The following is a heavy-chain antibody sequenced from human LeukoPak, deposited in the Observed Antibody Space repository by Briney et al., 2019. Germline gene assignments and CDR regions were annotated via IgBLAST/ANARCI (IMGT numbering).Heavy chain of an antibody. D-gene: IGHD3-10*01. J-gene: IGHJ3*02. Sequence: TSETLSLTCTVSGGSISSYYWSWIRQPAGKGLEWIGRIYTSGSTNYNPSLKSRVTMSVDTSKNQFSLKLSSVAAADTAVYYCAKSNGYGLVDIWGQGTMVTVSS. V-gene: IGHV4-4*07. CDR1: GGSISSYY. CDR2: IYTSGST. CDR3: AKSNGYGLVDI.